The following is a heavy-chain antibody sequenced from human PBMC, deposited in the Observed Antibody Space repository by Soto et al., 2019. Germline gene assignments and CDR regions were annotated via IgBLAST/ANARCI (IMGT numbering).Heavy chain of an antibody. CDR1: GYTFTSYG. J-gene: IGHJ5*02. Sequence: GASVKVSCKASGYTFTSYGISWVRQAPGQGLEWMGWISAYNGNTNYAQKLQGRVTMTTDTSTSTAYMELRSLRSDDTAVYYCAREITIFGVVSGWFDPWGQGTLVTVSS. CDR3: AREITIFGVVSGWFDP. V-gene: IGHV1-18*01. CDR2: ISAYNGNT. D-gene: IGHD3-3*01.